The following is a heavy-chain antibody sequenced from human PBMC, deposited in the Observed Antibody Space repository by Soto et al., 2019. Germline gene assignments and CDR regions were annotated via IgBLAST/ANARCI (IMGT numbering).Heavy chain of an antibody. J-gene: IGHJ4*02. Sequence: SETLSLTCTVSGGSISSGDYYWSWIRQPPGKGLEWIGYIYYSGSTYYNPSLKSRVTISVDTSKNQFSLKLSSVTAADTAVYYCASVQLWFYPTLRDYWGQGTLVTVSS. CDR3: ASVQLWFYPTLRDY. D-gene: IGHD5-18*01. CDR2: IYYSGST. CDR1: GGSISSGDYY. V-gene: IGHV4-30-4*01.